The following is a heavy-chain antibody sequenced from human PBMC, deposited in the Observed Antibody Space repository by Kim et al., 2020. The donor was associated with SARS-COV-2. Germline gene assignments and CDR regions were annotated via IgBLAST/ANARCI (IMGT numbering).Heavy chain of an antibody. D-gene: IGHD6-6*01. J-gene: IGHJ6*02. CDR3: AKDQGIAARLQYYYYYYGMDV. CDR1: GFTFSSYA. CDR2: ISGSGGST. Sequence: GGSLRLSCAASGFTFSSYAMSWVRQAPGKGLEWVSAISGSGGSTYYADSVKGRFTISRDNSKNTLYLQMNSLRAEDTAVYYCAKDQGIAARLQYYYYYYGMDVWGQGTTVTVSS. V-gene: IGHV3-23*01.